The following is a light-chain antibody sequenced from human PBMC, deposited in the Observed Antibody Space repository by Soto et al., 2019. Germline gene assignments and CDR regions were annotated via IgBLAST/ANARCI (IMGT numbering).Light chain of an antibody. Sequence: SYELTQPPSVSAAPGQTARITCGGNRIGSKSVHWFQQKPGQAPVLVAHDDSDRPSGIPERFSGSNSGGTATLTISRVEGGDEADYYCQVWDSRDDHRVFGGGTKLTVL. CDR1: RIGSKS. CDR3: QVWDSRDDHRV. V-gene: IGLV3-21*02. J-gene: IGLJ2*01. CDR2: DDS.